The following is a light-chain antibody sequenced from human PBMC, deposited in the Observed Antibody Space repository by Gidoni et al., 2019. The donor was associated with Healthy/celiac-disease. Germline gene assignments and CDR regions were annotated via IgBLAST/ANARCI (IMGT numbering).Light chain of an antibody. CDR2: AAS. CDR3: QQSHSTPIT. CDR1: QSISSS. V-gene: IGKV1-39*01. Sequence: DIQMTQSPSSLSASVGDRVTITCRASQSISSSLNWYQQKPGKAPNLLIYAASSLQSGVPSRFSGSGSGTDFTLTISSLQPEDFATYYCQQSHSTPITFXXXTRLDIK. J-gene: IGKJ5*01.